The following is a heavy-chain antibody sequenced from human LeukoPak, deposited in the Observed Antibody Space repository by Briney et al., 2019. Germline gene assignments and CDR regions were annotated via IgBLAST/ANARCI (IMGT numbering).Heavy chain of an antibody. J-gene: IGHJ4*02. CDR2: IYYSGST. CDR3: ARHRYGSGMDY. CDR1: GGSISSYY. Sequence: PSETLSLTCTVSGGSISSYYWSWIRQPPGEGLEWIGYIYYSGSTNYNPSLKSRVTISVDTSKNRFSLKLSSVTAADTAVYYCARHRYGSGMDYWGQGTLVTVSS. D-gene: IGHD1-1*01. V-gene: IGHV4-59*08.